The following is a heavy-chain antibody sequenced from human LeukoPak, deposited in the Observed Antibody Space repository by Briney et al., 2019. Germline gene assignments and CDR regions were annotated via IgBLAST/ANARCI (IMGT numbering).Heavy chain of an antibody. D-gene: IGHD1-1*01. V-gene: IGHV4-59*01. J-gene: IGHJ6*02. CDR1: GGSISSYY. Sequence: PSETLSLTCTVSGGSISSYYWSWIRQPPGKGLEWIGYIYYSGSTNYNPSLKSRVTISVDTSKNQFSLKLSSVTAADTAVYYCARAAHKLERRVPYYYYGMDVWGQGTTVTVSS. CDR2: IYYSGST. CDR3: ARAAHKLERRVPYYYYGMDV.